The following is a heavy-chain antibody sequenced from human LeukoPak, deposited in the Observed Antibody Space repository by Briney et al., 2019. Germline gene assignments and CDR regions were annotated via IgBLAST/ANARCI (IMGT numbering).Heavy chain of an antibody. CDR3: AKVPRDSDCY. J-gene: IGHJ4*02. CDR1: GGTFSAYR. V-gene: IGHV3-7*01. Sequence: PGGSLRLSCAVSGGTFSAYRMAWVRQSPGKGLEWVAEINEDGSVKYYVDSMKGRFTISRDNAKNSLYPQMNSLGAEDTAVYYCAKVPRDSDCYWGQGTLVTVSS. D-gene: IGHD2-21*02. CDR2: INEDGSVK.